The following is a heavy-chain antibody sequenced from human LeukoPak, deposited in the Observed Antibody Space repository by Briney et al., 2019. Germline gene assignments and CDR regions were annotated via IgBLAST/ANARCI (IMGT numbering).Heavy chain of an antibody. V-gene: IGHV1-18*01. CDR1: GYTLTSYG. Sequence: ASVKVSCKASGYTLTSYGISWVRQAPGQGLEWMGWISAYNGNTNYAQKLQGRVTMTADTSTSTAYMELRSLRSDDTAVYYCARDGVDVVVVAATITVDYWGQGTLVTVSS. CDR2: ISAYNGNT. J-gene: IGHJ4*02. D-gene: IGHD2-15*01. CDR3: ARDGVDVVVVAATITVDY.